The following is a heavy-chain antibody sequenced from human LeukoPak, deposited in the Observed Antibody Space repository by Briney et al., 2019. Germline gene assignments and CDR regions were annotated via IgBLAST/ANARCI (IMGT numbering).Heavy chain of an antibody. V-gene: IGHV1-8*01. J-gene: IGHJ5*02. CDR3: ARGYDSSGYYYVVNWFDP. Sequence: ASVKVSCKASGYTFTSYDINWARQATGQGLEWMGWMSPNSGNTGYAQKFQGRVTMTRNTSISTAYMELSSLRSEDTAVYYCARGYDSSGYYYVVNWFDPWGQGTLVTVSS. CDR1: GYTFTSYD. D-gene: IGHD3-22*01. CDR2: MSPNSGNT.